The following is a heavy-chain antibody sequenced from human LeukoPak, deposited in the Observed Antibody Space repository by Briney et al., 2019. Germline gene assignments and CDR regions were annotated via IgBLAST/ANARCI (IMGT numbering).Heavy chain of an antibody. CDR3: ARDVYSSGWYGGVDY. CDR2: INHSGST. J-gene: IGHJ4*02. CDR1: GGSFSGYY. V-gene: IGHV4-34*01. D-gene: IGHD6-19*01. Sequence: PSETLSLTCAVYGGSFSGYYWSWIRQPPGKGLEWIGEINHSGSTNYNPSLKSRVTISVDTSKNQFSLKLSSVTAADTAVYYCARDVYSSGWYGGVDYWGQGTLVTVSS.